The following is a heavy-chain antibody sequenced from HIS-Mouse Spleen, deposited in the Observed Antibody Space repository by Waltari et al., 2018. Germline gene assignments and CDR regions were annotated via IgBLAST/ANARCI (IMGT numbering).Heavy chain of an antibody. CDR2: IYYSGGT. CDR3: AREIPYSSSWYDWYFDL. J-gene: IGHJ2*01. Sequence: QLQLQESGPGLVKPSETLSLTCTVSGGSISSSSYYWGWIRQPPGKGLEWIGSIYYSGGTYYNPSLKSLVTISVDTSKNQVSLKLSSVTAADTAVYYCAREIPYSSSWYDWYFDLWGRGTLVTVSS. V-gene: IGHV4-39*07. D-gene: IGHD6-13*01. CDR1: GGSISSSSYY.